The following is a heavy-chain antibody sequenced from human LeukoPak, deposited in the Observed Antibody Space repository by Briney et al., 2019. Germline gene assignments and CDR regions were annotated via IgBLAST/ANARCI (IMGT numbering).Heavy chain of an antibody. V-gene: IGHV4-59*01. Sequence: SETLSLTCTVSGGSISSYYWSWIRQPPGKGLEWIGYIYYSGSTNYNPSLKSRVTISVDTSKNQFSLKLSSVTAADTAVYYCARGQDYCTNGVCPMGYWGQETLVTVSS. CDR2: IYYSGST. CDR3: ARGQDYCTNGVCPMGY. J-gene: IGHJ4*02. CDR1: GGSISSYY. D-gene: IGHD2-8*01.